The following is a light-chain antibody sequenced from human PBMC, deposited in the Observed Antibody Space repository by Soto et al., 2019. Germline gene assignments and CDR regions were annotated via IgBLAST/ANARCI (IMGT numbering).Light chain of an antibody. CDR1: SSDVGGYKY. Sequence: QPVLTQAASVSGSPGQSITISCTGTSSDVGGYKYVSWYQQHPGKAPKLVIYEVSNRPSGVSNRFSGSKSGNTASLTISGLQAEDEADYYCSSYTTSSTAYVFGIGTKLTVL. CDR2: EVS. V-gene: IGLV2-14*01. J-gene: IGLJ1*01. CDR3: SSYTTSSTAYV.